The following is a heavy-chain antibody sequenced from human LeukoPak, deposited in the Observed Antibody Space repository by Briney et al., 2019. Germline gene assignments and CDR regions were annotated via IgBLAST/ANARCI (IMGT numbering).Heavy chain of an antibody. D-gene: IGHD6-19*01. V-gene: IGHV1-18*01. Sequence: GASVKVSCKASGYTFTSYGISWVRQAPGQGLEWMGWISACNGNTNYAQKLQGRVTMTTDTSTSTAYMELRSLRSDDTAVYYCARELPVAGPTSLYYYYYGMDVWGQGTTVTVSS. CDR3: ARELPVAGPTSLYYYYYGMDV. CDR1: GYTFTSYG. CDR2: ISACNGNT. J-gene: IGHJ6*02.